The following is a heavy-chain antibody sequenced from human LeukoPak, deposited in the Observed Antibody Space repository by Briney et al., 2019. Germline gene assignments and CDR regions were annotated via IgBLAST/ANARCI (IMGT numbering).Heavy chain of an antibody. D-gene: IGHD6-13*01. Sequence: PGGSLRLSCAASGFTFSSYWMSWVRQAAGKGLEWVANIKQDGSEKYYVDSVKGRFTISRDNAKNSLYLQMNSLRAEDTAVYYCPRVLGAAAVQLHFDYWGQGTLVTVSS. J-gene: IGHJ4*02. CDR2: IKQDGSEK. V-gene: IGHV3-7*03. CDR3: PRVLGAAAVQLHFDY. CDR1: GFTFSSYW.